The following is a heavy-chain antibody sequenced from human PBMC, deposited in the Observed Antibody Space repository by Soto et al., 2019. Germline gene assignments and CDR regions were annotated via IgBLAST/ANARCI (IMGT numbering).Heavy chain of an antibody. D-gene: IGHD6-13*01. Sequence: PSETLSLTGAVYGGSCSGYYWSWIRQPPGKGLEWIGEINHSGSTNYIPSLKSRVTISVDTSKSQFSLKLSSVTAEDTAVYYCAKAPSGRIAAAAVSWGQGTLVTVSS. CDR2: INHSGST. J-gene: IGHJ5*02. V-gene: IGHV4-34*01. CDR3: AKAPSGRIAAAAVS. CDR1: GGSCSGYY.